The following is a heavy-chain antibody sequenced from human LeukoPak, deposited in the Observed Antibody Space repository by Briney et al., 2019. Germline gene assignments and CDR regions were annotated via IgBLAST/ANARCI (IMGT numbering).Heavy chain of an antibody. J-gene: IGHJ4*02. CDR2: IYYSGST. CDR1: GGSISSSSYY. CDR3: ARHNYDFDFDY. Sequence: SETLSLTCTVSGGSISSSSYYWGWIRQPPGKGLEWIGSIYYSGSTYYNPSLKSRVTISVDTSKNQFSLKLSSVTAADTAVYYCARHNYDFDFDYWGQGTLVTVSS. V-gene: IGHV4-39*01. D-gene: IGHD4-11*01.